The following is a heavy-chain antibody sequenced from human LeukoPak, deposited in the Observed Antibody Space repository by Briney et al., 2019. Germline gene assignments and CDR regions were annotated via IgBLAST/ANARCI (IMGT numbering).Heavy chain of an antibody. D-gene: IGHD5-12*01. CDR3: AKDEGDSGYSGYDSRPSFDY. Sequence: GGPLSLSCAASGFTFSSYALSGVPKAPGKGLEGVSAFSGSGSSTYYADSVKGRFTISRDNSKNTLYLQMNSLRAEDTAVYYCAKDEGDSGYSGYDSRPSFDYWGQGTLVTVSS. CDR1: GFTFSSYA. CDR2: FSGSGSST. J-gene: IGHJ4*02. V-gene: IGHV3-23*01.